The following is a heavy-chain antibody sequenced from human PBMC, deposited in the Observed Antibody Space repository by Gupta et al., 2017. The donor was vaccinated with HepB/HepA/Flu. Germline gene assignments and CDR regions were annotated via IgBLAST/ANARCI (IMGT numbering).Heavy chain of an antibody. V-gene: IGHV1-8*01. CDR3: ARVTMVRGEDAFDI. CDR1: GYTFTSYD. J-gene: IGHJ3*02. D-gene: IGHD3-10*01. CDR2: MNPNSGNT. Sequence: QVQLVQSGAEVKKPGASVKVSCKASGYTFTSYDINWLRQATGQGLEWMGWMNPNSGNTGYAQKFQGRVTMTRNTSISTAYMELSSLRSEDTAVYYCARVTMVRGEDAFDIWGQGTMVTVSS.